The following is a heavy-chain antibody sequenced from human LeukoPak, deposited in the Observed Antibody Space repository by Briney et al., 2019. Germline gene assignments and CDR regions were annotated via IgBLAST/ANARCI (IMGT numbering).Heavy chain of an antibody. V-gene: IGHV4-59*12. J-gene: IGHJ4*02. CDR2: IYYSGST. CDR3: ARGLTGTTLGYFDY. Sequence: SETLSLTCTVSGGSISSYYWSWIRQPPGKGLEWIGYIYYSGSTNYNPSLKSRVTISVDTSKNQFSLKLSSVTAADTAVYYCARGLTGTTLGYFDYWGQGTLVTVSS. D-gene: IGHD1-1*01. CDR1: GGSISSYY.